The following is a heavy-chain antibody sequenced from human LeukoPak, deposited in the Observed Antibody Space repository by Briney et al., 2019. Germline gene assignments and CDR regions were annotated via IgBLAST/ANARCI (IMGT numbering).Heavy chain of an antibody. D-gene: IGHD6-13*01. CDR3: AKDLEPYSSSWYYFEY. V-gene: IGHV3-23*01. CDR1: GFTFSNYA. J-gene: IGHJ4*02. Sequence: GGSLRLSCAASGFTFSNYAMSWVRQAPGKGLQWVSVIGGSGTTTLYADSVKGRFTISRDNSRNTLYLQINSLRVEDTAVYYCAKDLEPYSSSWYYFEYWGQGTLVTVSS. CDR2: IGGSGTTT.